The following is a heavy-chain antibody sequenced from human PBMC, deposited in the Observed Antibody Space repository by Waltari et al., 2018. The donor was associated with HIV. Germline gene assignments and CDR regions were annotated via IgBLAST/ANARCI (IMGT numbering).Heavy chain of an antibody. D-gene: IGHD6-13*01. CDR2: INGANGNT. V-gene: IGHV1-3*01. CDR1: GYTFTKYI. Sequence: QVQLVQSGAEVKKPGASVKVSCKASGYTFTKYIMHLVRQAPGQRLEWMGWINGANGNTKYSQKFHGRVTIIRDTSASTAYMELNSLTSEDTAVYYCARDSIASSGRIDPWGQGTLVTVSS. J-gene: IGHJ5*02. CDR3: ARDSIASSGRIDP.